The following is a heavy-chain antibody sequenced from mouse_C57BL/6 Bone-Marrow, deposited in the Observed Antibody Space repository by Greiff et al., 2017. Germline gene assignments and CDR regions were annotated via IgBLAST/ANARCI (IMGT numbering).Heavy chain of an antibody. V-gene: IGHV14-4*01. J-gene: IGHJ3*01. CDR2: IDPENGDT. Sequence: VQLQQSGAELVRPGASVKLSCTASGFNIKDDYMHWVKQRPEQGLEWIGWIDPENGDTEYASKFQGKATITADTSSNTAYLQLSSLTSEDTAVYYCTTQGRLRPFAYWGQGTLVTVSA. D-gene: IGHD2-4*01. CDR3: TTQGRLRPFAY. CDR1: GFNIKDDY.